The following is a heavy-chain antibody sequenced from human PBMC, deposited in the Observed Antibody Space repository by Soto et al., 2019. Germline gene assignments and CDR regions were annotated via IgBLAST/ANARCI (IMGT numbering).Heavy chain of an antibody. CDR1: GYSINSGGYY. J-gene: IGHJ4*02. CDR2: IYYSGSA. CDR3: ARAPDYYNSSGYYYWAYFDY. V-gene: IGHV4-31*03. D-gene: IGHD3-22*01. Sequence: SETLSLTCTVSGYSINSGGYYWTWIRQHPGKGLEWIGFIYYSGSAYYNPSLKSRVTISVDTSKNQFSLELSSVTAADTAVYYCARAPDYYNSSGYYYWAYFDYWGQGTQVTVS.